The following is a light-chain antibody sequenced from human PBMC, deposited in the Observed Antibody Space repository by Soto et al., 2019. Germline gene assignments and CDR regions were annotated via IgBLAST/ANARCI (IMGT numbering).Light chain of an antibody. V-gene: IGLV2-14*01. CDR3: SSYTSSSRV. CDR2: DVS. Sequence: QSALTQPASVSGSPGQSITISCTGTSSDIGDYNYVSWYQQHPGKAPKVMIYDVSNRPSGVSNRFSGSKSGNTASLTISGLQAEDEADYYCSSYTSSSRVFGGGTKLTVL. CDR1: SSDIGDYNY. J-gene: IGLJ2*01.